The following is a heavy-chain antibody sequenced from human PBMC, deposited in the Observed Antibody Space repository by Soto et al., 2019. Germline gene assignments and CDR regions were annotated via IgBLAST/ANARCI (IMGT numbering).Heavy chain of an antibody. CDR1: GGSISSGGYY. CDR2: IYYSGST. CDR3: ARVSMVRGVMGLFDY. V-gene: IGHV4-31*03. J-gene: IGHJ4*02. Sequence: SGTLSLTCTVSGGSISSGGYYWSWIRQHPGKGLEWIGYIYYSGSTYYNPSLKSRVTISVDTSKNQFSLKLSSVTAADTAVYYCARVSMVRGVMGLFDYWGQGTLVTVSS. D-gene: IGHD3-10*01.